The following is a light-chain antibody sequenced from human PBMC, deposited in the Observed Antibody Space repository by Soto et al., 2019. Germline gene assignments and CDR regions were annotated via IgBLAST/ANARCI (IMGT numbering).Light chain of an antibody. V-gene: IGKV3-20*01. J-gene: IGKJ5*01. Sequence: PGDSATLLSLVSHLVSSRSLAWYQQKLGQAPRLLIYGASNRATGIPGRFSASGSGTDFTLTITPLEPEDFAVYFCQQYANSPMTFGQGTRLEIK. CDR3: QQYANSPMT. CDR1: HLVSSRS. CDR2: GAS.